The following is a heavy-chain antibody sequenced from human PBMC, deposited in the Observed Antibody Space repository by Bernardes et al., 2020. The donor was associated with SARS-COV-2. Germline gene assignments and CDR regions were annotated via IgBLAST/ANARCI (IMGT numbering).Heavy chain of an antibody. CDR1: GYTFTGYY. V-gene: IGHV1-2*02. CDR2: INPNSGGT. Sequence: ASVKVSCKASGYTFTGYYMHWVRQAPGQGLEWMGWINPNSGGTNYAQKFQGRVTMTRDTSISTAYMELSRLRSDDTAVYYCARVRTSSIRFDPWGQGTLVTASS. CDR3: ARVRTSSIRFDP. D-gene: IGHD2-2*01. J-gene: IGHJ5*02.